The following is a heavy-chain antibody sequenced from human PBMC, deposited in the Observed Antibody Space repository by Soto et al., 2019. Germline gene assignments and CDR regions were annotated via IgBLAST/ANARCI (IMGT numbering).Heavy chain of an antibody. CDR2: IGASGGST. J-gene: IGHJ4*02. V-gene: IGHV3-23*01. CDR3: ARDPIPRRWVLSY. Sequence: GGSLRLSCAAPGFTFSSYAVSWVRQAPGKGLEWVTAIGASGGSTYYAGSVKGRFSISRDNSKNTLYLQMNSLRAEDTAVYYYARDPIPRRWVLSYWGQGTLVTVSS. CDR1: GFTFSSYA. D-gene: IGHD3-10*01.